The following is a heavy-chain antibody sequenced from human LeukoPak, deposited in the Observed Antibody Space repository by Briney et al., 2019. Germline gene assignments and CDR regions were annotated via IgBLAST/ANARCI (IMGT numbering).Heavy chain of an antibody. D-gene: IGHD3-16*01. Sequence: GGSLRLPCAATGFTISSNYMSWVRQAPGKGLEWVSVIYSGGSTYYADSVKGRFTISRDNSKNTLYLQMNSLRAEDTAVYYCARVLPPGGAFDIWGQGTMVTVSS. J-gene: IGHJ3*02. CDR2: IYSGGST. CDR3: ARVLPPGGAFDI. CDR1: GFTISSNY. V-gene: IGHV3-53*01.